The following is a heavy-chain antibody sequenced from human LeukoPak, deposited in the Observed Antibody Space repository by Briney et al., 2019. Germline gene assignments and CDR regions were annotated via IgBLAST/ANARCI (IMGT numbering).Heavy chain of an antibody. CDR1: GGSLSSYC. Sequence: SETLSLTCTVSGGSLSSYCWSWFRRSPGKGLEWIGYICYSGSTNYNPSLTSRVTISIDTSKNQFSLKLSSVTAADTAVYYCARQYATGWYLIDYWGQGTLVTVSS. V-gene: IGHV4-59*08. J-gene: IGHJ4*02. CDR3: ARQYATGWYLIDY. CDR2: ICYSGST. D-gene: IGHD6-19*01.